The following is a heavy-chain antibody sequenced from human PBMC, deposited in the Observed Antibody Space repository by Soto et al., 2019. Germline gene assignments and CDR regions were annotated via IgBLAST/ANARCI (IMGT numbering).Heavy chain of an antibody. CDR3: ARDFACAHGACYPGYYYSGLEV. CDR2: INSISTTI. V-gene: IGHV3-48*02. CDR1: GFTFSIYS. J-gene: IGHJ6*01. Sequence: HPGGALRLSGAAAGFTFSIYSMNWVRQAPGKGLEWLSYINSISTTIYYADSGKGRFTISRDNAKNSLYLQMNSLRDEDTAVDYCARDFACAHGACYPGYYYSGLEVWGVGTTVTVSS. D-gene: IGHD2-8*01.